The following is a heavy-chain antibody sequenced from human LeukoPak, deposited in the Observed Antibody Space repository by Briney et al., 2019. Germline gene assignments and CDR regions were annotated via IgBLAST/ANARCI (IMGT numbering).Heavy chain of an antibody. Sequence: SETLSLTCTVSGGSISSSTYYWGWIRQPPGKGLEWIGNIYYSGSTYYNPSLKSRVTVSVDTSKNQFSLKLSSVTAADTAVYYCAREYGDYAFDIWGQGTLVTVSS. CDR3: AREYGDYAFDI. J-gene: IGHJ3*02. V-gene: IGHV4-39*02. CDR2: IYYSGST. D-gene: IGHD4-17*01. CDR1: GGSISSSTYY.